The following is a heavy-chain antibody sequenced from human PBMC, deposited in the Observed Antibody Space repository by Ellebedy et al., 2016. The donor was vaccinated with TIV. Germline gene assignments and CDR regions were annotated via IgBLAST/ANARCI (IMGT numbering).Heavy chain of an antibody. Sequence: SETLSLTCTVSGGSISSYYWSWIRQPPGKGLEWIGYIYPGNSDTTYSPSFQGQVNISADRSISTAYLQWSSLKASDTAMYYCARRGLATTELDYWGQGTLVTVSS. V-gene: IGHV4-4*08. D-gene: IGHD5-24*01. CDR3: ARRGLATTELDY. CDR2: IYPGNSDT. CDR1: GGSISSYY. J-gene: IGHJ4*02.